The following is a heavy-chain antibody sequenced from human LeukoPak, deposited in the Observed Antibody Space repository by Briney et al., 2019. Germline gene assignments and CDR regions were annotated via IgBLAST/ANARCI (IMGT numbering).Heavy chain of an antibody. Sequence: PSETLSLTCTVSGGSIFSYCWSWIRQPPGKGLEWMGYIYYSGSTNYSPSPKSRVTISVDTSKNQFSLRVSSVTAADTAVYYCARHLNNCGDDCYIFDYWGQGTLVTVSS. V-gene: IGHV4-59*08. D-gene: IGHD2-21*01. CDR1: GGSIFSYC. CDR3: ARHLNNCGDDCYIFDY. CDR2: IYYSGST. J-gene: IGHJ4*02.